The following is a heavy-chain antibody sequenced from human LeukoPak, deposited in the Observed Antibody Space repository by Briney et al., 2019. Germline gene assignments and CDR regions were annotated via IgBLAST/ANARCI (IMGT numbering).Heavy chain of an antibody. D-gene: IGHD5-12*01. J-gene: IGHJ6*02. CDR1: GFTLSSYW. CDR3: ARVPSSGYVHIFPSNYGMDV. CDR2: IKEDGSEK. V-gene: IGHV3-7*05. Sequence: GGSLRLSCAASGFTLSSYWVTWVRQAPGKGPEWVASIKEDGSEKDYVDSVKGRFTISRDNAKNSLYLQMNSLRAEDTAVYYCARVPSSGYVHIFPSNYGMDVWGQGTTVTVSS.